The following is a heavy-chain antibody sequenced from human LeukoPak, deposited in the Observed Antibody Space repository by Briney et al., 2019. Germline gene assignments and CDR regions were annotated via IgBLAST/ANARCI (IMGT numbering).Heavy chain of an antibody. CDR2: IYYSGST. CDR3: ARRNGAADIDY. D-gene: IGHD6-25*01. Sequence: SETLSLTCTVSGGSISSSSYYWGWIRQPPGKGLEWIGSIYYSGSTYYNPSLKSRVTISVDTSKNQFSLKLSSVTAADTAVYYCARRNGAADIDYWGQGTLVTVSS. J-gene: IGHJ4*02. CDR1: GGSISSSSYY. V-gene: IGHV4-39*01.